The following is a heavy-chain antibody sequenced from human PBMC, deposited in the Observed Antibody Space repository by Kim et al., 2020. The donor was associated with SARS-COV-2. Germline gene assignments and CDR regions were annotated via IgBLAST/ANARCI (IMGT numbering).Heavy chain of an antibody. Sequence: GGSLRLSCVASGFTFRGYAMSWARQAPGKGLEWVSTISDSGVRTHYADSVKGRFTISRDNSKSTLFLQMNSLRAEDTAIYYCEASDYWGQGSLVTVSS. CDR1: GFTFRGYA. J-gene: IGHJ4*02. V-gene: IGHV3-23*01. CDR2: ISDSGVRT. CDR3: EASDY.